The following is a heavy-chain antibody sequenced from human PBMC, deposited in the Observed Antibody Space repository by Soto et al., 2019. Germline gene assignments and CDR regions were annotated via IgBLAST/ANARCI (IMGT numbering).Heavy chain of an antibody. Sequence: QVQLVQSGAEVKKAGSSVKVSCKASGVTFSSYPISWVRQAPGQGLEWMGGIIPITGTIQYAQKFQGRLTVTADESTTTAYMELVSLDSADTAVYYCARLWDSSHGFNFDYWGQGTLVTVSS. D-gene: IGHD6-6*01. CDR3: ARLWDSSHGFNFDY. CDR2: IIPITGTI. CDR1: GVTFSSYP. J-gene: IGHJ4*02. V-gene: IGHV1-69*01.